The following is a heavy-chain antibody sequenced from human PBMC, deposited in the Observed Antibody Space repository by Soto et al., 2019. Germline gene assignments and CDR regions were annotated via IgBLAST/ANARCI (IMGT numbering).Heavy chain of an antibody. CDR2: IYHSGST. CDR3: ARDFVIPAAGSTVYYYYGMDV. V-gene: IGHV4-4*02. CDR1: GGSISSSNW. Sequence: SETLSLTCAVSGGSISSSNWWSWVRQPPGKGLEWIGEIYHSGSTNYNPSLKSRVTISVDKSKNQFSLKLSSVTAADTAVYYCARDFVIPAAGSTVYYYYGMDVWGQGTTVTVSS. J-gene: IGHJ6*02. D-gene: IGHD6-13*01.